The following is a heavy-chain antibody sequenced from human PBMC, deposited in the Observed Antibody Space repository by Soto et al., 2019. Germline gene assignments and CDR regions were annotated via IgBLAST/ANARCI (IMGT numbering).Heavy chain of an antibody. V-gene: IGHV2-5*02. CDR1: GFSLTTTEVA. J-gene: IGHJ4*02. CDR3: AHIGPIATDAFDY. CDR2: IYWDDDK. D-gene: IGHD6-13*01. Sequence: QITLKESGPSLVNPTQSLTLTCSFSGFSLTTTEVAVGWIRQPPGKALEWLALIYWDDDKRYSPSLKSSLTITNDTATNTVFLTMTNVHPEATATYFCAHIGPIATDAFDYWGQGILVTVSS.